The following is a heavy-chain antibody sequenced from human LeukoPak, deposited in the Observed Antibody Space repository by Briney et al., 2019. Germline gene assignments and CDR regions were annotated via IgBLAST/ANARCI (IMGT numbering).Heavy chain of an antibody. Sequence: GGSLRLSCAASGFTFSTYAMCWVRQAPGKGLEWVSTFTGSGGSTYYADSVKGRFAISRDDSKNALYLQMNSLRADDTAIYYCVNSYQDSGGFYFAFDNWGQGTLVTVSS. D-gene: IGHD1-26*01. V-gene: IGHV3-23*01. CDR2: FTGSGGST. CDR3: VNSYQDSGGFYFAFDN. J-gene: IGHJ4*02. CDR1: GFTFSTYA.